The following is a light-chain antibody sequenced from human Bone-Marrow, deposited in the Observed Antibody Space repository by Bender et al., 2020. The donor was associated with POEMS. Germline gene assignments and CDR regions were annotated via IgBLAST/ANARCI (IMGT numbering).Light chain of an antibody. J-gene: IGLJ3*02. Sequence: QSVLTQPPSASGTPGQRVTISCSGSSSNIGGNAVNWWQQLPGTAPKLLIYGNDQRPSGVPDRFPGLKAGTPAPLAISGLQSEGEADYFCSAWDGILNGWVFGGGTELTV. CDR3: SAWDGILNGWV. V-gene: IGLV1-44*01. CDR2: GND. CDR1: SSNIGGNA.